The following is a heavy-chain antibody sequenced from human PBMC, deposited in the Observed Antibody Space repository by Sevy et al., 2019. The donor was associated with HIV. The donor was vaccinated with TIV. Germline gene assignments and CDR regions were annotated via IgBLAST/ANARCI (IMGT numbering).Heavy chain of an antibody. J-gene: IGHJ3*02. CDR3: VRGGYCSGGSCYSVAFDI. CDR1: GFSFSTYA. V-gene: IGHV3-72*01. D-gene: IGHD2-15*01. CDR2: SRNKAISYST. Sequence: GGSLRLSCAASGFSFSTYAMNWVRQAPGKGLEWVGRSRNKAISYSTEYAASVKGRFTISRDDSTKSLYLQMNSLKTEDTAVYYCVRGGYCSGGSCYSVAFDIWGQGTMVTVSS.